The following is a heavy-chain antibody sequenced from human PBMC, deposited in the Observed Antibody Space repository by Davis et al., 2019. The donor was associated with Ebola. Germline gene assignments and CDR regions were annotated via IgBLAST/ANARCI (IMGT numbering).Heavy chain of an antibody. Sequence: PSETLSLTCTVSGGSISSYYWSWIRQPAGKGLEWIGRIYTSGSTNYNPSLKSRVTMSVDTSKNQFSLKLSSVTAADTAVYYCARVRVDTAMADTYYFDYWGQGTLVTVSS. J-gene: IGHJ4*02. CDR2: IYTSGST. CDR1: GGSISSYY. D-gene: IGHD5-18*01. V-gene: IGHV4-4*07. CDR3: ARVRVDTAMADTYYFDY.